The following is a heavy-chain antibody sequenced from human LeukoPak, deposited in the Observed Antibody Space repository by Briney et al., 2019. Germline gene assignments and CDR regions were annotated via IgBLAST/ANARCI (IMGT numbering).Heavy chain of an antibody. CDR1: GFTFSSYG. CDR3: AKDPSSRNIVVVPAALDY. CDR2: ISYDGSNK. V-gene: IGHV3-30*18. Sequence: GGSLRLSCAASGFTFSSYGMHWVRQAPGKGLEWVAVISYDGSNKYYADSVKGRFTISRDNSKNTLYLQMNSLRAEDTAVYYCAKDPSSRNIVVVPAALDYWGQGTLVTDSS. J-gene: IGHJ4*02. D-gene: IGHD2-2*01.